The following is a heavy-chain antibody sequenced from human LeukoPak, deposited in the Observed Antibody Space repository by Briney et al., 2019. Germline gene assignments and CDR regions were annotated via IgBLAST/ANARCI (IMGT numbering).Heavy chain of an antibody. CDR2: INPNSGGT. CDR3: ARDAHISSPLDY. CDR1: GYTFTGYY. V-gene: IGHV1-2*02. D-gene: IGHD6-6*01. Sequence: ASVKVSCKASGYTFTGYYMHWVRQAPGQGLEWTGWINPNSGGTNYAQKFQGRVTMTRGTSISTAYMELSRLRSDDTAVYYCARDAHISSPLDYWGQGTLVTVPS. J-gene: IGHJ4*02.